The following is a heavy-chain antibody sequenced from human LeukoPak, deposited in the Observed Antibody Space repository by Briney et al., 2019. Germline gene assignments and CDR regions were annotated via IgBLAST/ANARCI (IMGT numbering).Heavy chain of an antibody. J-gene: IGHJ4*02. CDR3: ARPSSSSWYGGFDY. CDR1: GGSFSGHY. Sequence: SETLSLTCAVYGGSFSGHYWNWIRQSPGKGLEWIGYIYYSGSTNYNPSLKSRVTISVDTSKNQFSLKLSSVTAADTAVYYCARPSSSSWYGGFDYWGQGTLVTVSS. D-gene: IGHD6-13*01. V-gene: IGHV4-59*11. CDR2: IYYSGST.